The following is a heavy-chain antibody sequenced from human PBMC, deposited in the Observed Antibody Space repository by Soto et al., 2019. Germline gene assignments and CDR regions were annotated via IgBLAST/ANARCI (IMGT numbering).Heavy chain of an antibody. J-gene: IGHJ4*02. CDR3: MTDFQAF. Sequence: PGGSLRLSCAASGFTFSTYAMSWVRQAPGKGLEWVARIKEDGSEKQYVDSVKGRFTISRDNAESSLYLQMNYVRDEDTAVYYCMTDFQAFWGQGTLVTVS. CDR2: IKEDGSEK. CDR1: GFTFSTYA. V-gene: IGHV3-7*01.